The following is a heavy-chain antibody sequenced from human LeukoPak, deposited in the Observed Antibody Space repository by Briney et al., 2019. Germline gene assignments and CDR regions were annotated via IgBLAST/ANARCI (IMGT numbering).Heavy chain of an antibody. CDR3: AKGPGSHSFTFQI. V-gene: IGHV3-23*01. CDR1: GFTFRSYA. CDR2: ISGSGGST. D-gene: IGHD1-26*01. Sequence: GGSLRLSCAASGFTFRSYAMSWVRQAPGKGLEWVSVISGSGGSTDYADSVKGRFTISRDNSKNTLYLQMNSLRAEDTAVYYCAKGPGSHSFTFQIWGQGTMVTVSS. J-gene: IGHJ3*02.